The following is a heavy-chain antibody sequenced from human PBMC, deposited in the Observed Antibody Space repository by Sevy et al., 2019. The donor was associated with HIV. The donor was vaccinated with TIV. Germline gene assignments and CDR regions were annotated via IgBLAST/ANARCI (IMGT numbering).Heavy chain of an antibody. D-gene: IGHD3-22*01. Sequence: ASVKVSCKVSGYSLTGLSMHLVRQAPGKGLEWMGSFDPEDGERIYAQKLEGRVTMTEDTAADTAYMELNSLSFEDTAVYYCATNKDYYESSGCPFDYWGQGTLVTVSS. J-gene: IGHJ4*02. CDR2: FDPEDGER. CDR1: GYSLTGLS. CDR3: ATNKDYYESSGCPFDY. V-gene: IGHV1-24*01.